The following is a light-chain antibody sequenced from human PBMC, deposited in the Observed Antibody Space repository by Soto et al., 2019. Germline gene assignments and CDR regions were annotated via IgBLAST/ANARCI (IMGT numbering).Light chain of an antibody. J-gene: IGKJ4*01. Sequence: EIVLTQSPGTLSLSPGERATLSCRASQSVSVNSLAWYQQKPGQAPRLLIYDASNRATGIPARFSGSGSGTDFTLTISSLEPEDFAVYYCQQRSNWPLTFGGGTKVEIK. CDR1: QSVSVNS. CDR2: DAS. CDR3: QQRSNWPLT. V-gene: IGKV3-11*01.